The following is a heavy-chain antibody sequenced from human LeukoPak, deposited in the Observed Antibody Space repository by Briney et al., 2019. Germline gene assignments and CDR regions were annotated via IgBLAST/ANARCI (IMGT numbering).Heavy chain of an antibody. CDR2: ISSSGSTI. J-gene: IGHJ4*02. Sequence: GGSLRLSCAASGFTFGSYEMNWVRQAPGKGLEWVSYISSSGSTIYYADSVKGRFTISRDNAKNSLYLQMNSLRAEDTAVYYCARSYYYGIYYFDYWGQGTLVTVSS. V-gene: IGHV3-48*03. D-gene: IGHD3-10*01. CDR1: GFTFGSYE. CDR3: ARSYYYGIYYFDY.